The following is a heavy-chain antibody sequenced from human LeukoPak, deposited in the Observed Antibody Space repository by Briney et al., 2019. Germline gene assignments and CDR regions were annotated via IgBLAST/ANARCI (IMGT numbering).Heavy chain of an antibody. J-gene: IGHJ4*02. CDR1: GFTFGSYA. D-gene: IGHD1-26*01. Sequence: PGGSLRLSCAASGFTFGSYAMSWVRQPPGKGLEWVSTISNTGDTTYDADSVKGRFTTSRDNSKNTLYLQMSSLRAEDTAVYYCVTDLRNSLGATYLDYWGQGTLVTVSS. CDR2: ISNTGDTT. CDR3: VTDLRNSLGATYLDY. V-gene: IGHV3-23*01.